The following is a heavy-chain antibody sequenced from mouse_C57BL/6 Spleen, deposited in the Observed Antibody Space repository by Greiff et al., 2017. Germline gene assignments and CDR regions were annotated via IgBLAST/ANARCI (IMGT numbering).Heavy chain of an antibody. D-gene: IGHD2-4*01. Sequence: VKVVESGAELVKPGASVKISCKASGYAFSSYWMNWVKQRPGKGLEWIGQIYPGDGDTNYNGKFKGKATLTADKSSSTAYMQLSSLTSEDSAVYFCARGGDYDYDNFDYWGQGTTLTVSS. CDR1: GYAFSSYW. CDR3: ARGGDYDYDNFDY. V-gene: IGHV1-80*01. CDR2: IYPGDGDT. J-gene: IGHJ2*01.